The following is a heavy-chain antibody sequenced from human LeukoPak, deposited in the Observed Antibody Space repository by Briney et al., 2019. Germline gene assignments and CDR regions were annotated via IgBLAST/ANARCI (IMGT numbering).Heavy chain of an antibody. Sequence: AGGSLRLSCAASGFTFSHYAMHWARQAPGKGLEYVSAISSNGGSTYYAKSVKGRFTVSRDNSKNTLSLQMGSLRAEDMAVYHCARRNYYVSSGYFSGDAFDIWGQGTMVTVSS. V-gene: IGHV3-64*01. J-gene: IGHJ3*02. CDR2: ISSNGGST. CDR1: GFTFSHYA. D-gene: IGHD3-22*01. CDR3: ARRNYYVSSGYFSGDAFDI.